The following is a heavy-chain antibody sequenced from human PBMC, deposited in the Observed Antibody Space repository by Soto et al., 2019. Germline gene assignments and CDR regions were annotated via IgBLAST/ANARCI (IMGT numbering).Heavy chain of an antibody. CDR3: AAAITYDFWGGPSFYYYYGMDV. CDR1: GFTFTSSA. Sequence: QMQLVQSGPEVKKPGTSVKVSCKASGFTFTSSAVQWVRQARGQRLEWIGWIVVGSGNTNYAQKFQERVTITRDMSTSTAYMELSSLRSEDTAVYYCAAAITYDFWGGPSFYYYYGMDVWGQGTTVTVSS. CDR2: IVVGSGNT. J-gene: IGHJ6*02. D-gene: IGHD3-3*01. V-gene: IGHV1-58*01.